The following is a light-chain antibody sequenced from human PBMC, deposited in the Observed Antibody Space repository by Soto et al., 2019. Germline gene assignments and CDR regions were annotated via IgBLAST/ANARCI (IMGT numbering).Light chain of an antibody. J-gene: IGKJ5*01. CDR1: QSIGNY. CDR2: AAT. CDR3: QQFNNYPIT. V-gene: IGKV1-39*01. Sequence: DIQMTQSPSSLSASVGDRVSITCRASQSIGNYLNWYQQKPGKAPNLLIYAATTLQTGVPSRFSGSGSGTDFTLTISSLQPEDFATYYCQQFNNYPITFGQGTRLEIK.